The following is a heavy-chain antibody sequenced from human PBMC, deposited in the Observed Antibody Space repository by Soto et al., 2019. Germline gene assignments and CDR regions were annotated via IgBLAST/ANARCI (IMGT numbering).Heavy chain of an antibody. CDR3: WGYSYGLPYYYYYGMDI. CDR1: GFTFSSYC. V-gene: IGHV3-74*01. Sequence: PGGSLRLSCAASGFTFSSYCMHWVRQAPGKGLVWVSRINSDGSSTSYADSVKGRFTIVRDNAKNTLYLQMNSLRAEDTAVYYCWGYSYGLPYYYYYGMDIWAQETTVTVSS. J-gene: IGHJ6*02. D-gene: IGHD5-18*01. CDR2: INSDGSST.